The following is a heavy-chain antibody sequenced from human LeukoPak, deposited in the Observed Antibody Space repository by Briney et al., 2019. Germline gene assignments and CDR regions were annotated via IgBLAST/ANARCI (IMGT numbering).Heavy chain of an antibody. V-gene: IGHV3-33*06. CDR2: IWYDGSNN. J-gene: IGHJ6*03. Sequence: GGSLRLSCAASGFTFNAYGMHWVRQAPGKGLEWVASIWYDGSNNFHADSVRGRFTISRDNSKNALYLQMNSLRAEDTAEYYCAKEGDTADSLYYYYMDVWGKGTTVTVSS. D-gene: IGHD2-21*01. CDR3: AKEGDTADSLYYYYMDV. CDR1: GFTFNAYG.